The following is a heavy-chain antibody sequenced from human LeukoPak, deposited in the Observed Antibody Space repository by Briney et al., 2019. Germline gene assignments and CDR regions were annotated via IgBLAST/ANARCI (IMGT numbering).Heavy chain of an antibody. D-gene: IGHD2-2*01. J-gene: IGHJ6*02. Sequence: GGSLRLSCAASGFTFSSYGMSWVRQAPGKGLEWVSAISGSGGSTYYADSVKGRFTISRDNSKNTLYLQMNSLRAEDTAVYYCAAGYCSSTSCPGYYYGMDVWGQGTTVTVSS. CDR3: AAGYCSSTSCPGYYYGMDV. CDR2: ISGSGGST. CDR1: GFTFSSYG. V-gene: IGHV3-23*01.